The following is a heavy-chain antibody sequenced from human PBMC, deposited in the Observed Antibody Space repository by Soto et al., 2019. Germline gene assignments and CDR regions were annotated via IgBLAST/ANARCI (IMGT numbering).Heavy chain of an antibody. CDR1: GGSFSGYY. CDR2: INHSGST. CDR3: ARVGKRYSYGRGVYSGYDLRAAGYYYYGMDV. Sequence: PWETLSLSCAVYGGSFSGYYWSWIRQPPGKGLEWIGEINHSGSTNYNPSLKSRVTISVDTSKNQFSLKLSSVTAADTAVYYCARVGKRYSYGRGVYSGYDLRAAGYYYYGMDVWGQGTTVTVSS. J-gene: IGHJ6*02. D-gene: IGHD5-12*01. V-gene: IGHV4-34*01.